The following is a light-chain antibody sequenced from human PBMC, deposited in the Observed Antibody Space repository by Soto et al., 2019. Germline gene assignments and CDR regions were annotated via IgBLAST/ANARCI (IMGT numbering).Light chain of an antibody. CDR1: TGAVTSNHH. CDR3: LLSYNAARV. J-gene: IGLJ2*01. Sequence: QAVVTQEPSLTVSPGATVTLTCGSSTGAVTSNHHPYWFQQKAGQAPRTLIYDTSNKHSWTPARFSGSLLGDKAALTLSGAQLEDEAQYYCLLSYNAARVFGGGTKLTVL. V-gene: IGLV7-46*01. CDR2: DTS.